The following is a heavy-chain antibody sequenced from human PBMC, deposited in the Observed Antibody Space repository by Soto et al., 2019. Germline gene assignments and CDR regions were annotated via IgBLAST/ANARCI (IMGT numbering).Heavy chain of an antibody. CDR2: ISPFNGNT. J-gene: IGHJ6*02. D-gene: IGHD3-10*01. CDR1: GYPFTHYG. CDR3: ARDQSFDRSYYYGIDV. Sequence: AASVKVSCKSSGYPFTHYGITWVRQAPGQGLEWMGWISPFNGNTNYGQTLQGRVTLTTDTSTSTVYMELGSLRSDDTAVYYCARDQSFDRSYYYGIDVWGQGTTVTVS. V-gene: IGHV1-18*01.